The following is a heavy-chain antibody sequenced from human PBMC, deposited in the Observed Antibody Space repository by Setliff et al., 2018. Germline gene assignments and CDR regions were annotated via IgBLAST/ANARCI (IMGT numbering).Heavy chain of an antibody. J-gene: IGHJ4*02. D-gene: IGHD3-22*01. CDR2: ISSSGSTI. V-gene: IGHV3-48*03. Sequence: PGGSLRLSCAASGFTFSSYEMNWVRQAPGKGLEWVSYISSSGSTIYYADSVKGRFTISRDNAKNSLYLQMNSLRAEDTAVYYCATPPGRYDSSGYFDYWGQGTLVTVSS. CDR3: ATPPGRYDSSGYFDY. CDR1: GFTFSSYE.